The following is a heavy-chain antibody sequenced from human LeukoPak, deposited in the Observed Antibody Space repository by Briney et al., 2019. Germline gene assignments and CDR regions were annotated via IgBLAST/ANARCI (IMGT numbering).Heavy chain of an antibody. D-gene: IGHD6-19*01. J-gene: IGHJ4*02. CDR1: GGSIRSYY. V-gene: IGHV4-59*01. CDR2: IYYSGST. Sequence: SETQSLTCTVSGGSIRSYYWSWIRQPPWKGLEWIGYIYYSGSTNYNPSLKSRVTISVDTSRNQFSLNVSSVTAADTAVYYCARVLPYSSGWGVDHWGQGTLVTVSS. CDR3: ARVLPYSSGWGVDH.